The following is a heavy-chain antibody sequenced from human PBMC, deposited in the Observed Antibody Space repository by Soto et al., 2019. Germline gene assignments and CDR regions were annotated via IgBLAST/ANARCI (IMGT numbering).Heavy chain of an antibody. CDR3: ARDQITMVRGVIGYYYMDV. D-gene: IGHD3-10*01. CDR2: TRNKANSYTT. J-gene: IGHJ6*03. Sequence: PGGSLTLSCAASGFTFSDHYMDWVRQAPGKGLECVGRTRNKANSYTTEYAASVKGRFTISRDDSKKSLYLLMNSLKTEDTAVYYCARDQITMVRGVIGYYYMDVWGKGTTVTVSS. CDR1: GFTFSDHY. V-gene: IGHV3-72*01.